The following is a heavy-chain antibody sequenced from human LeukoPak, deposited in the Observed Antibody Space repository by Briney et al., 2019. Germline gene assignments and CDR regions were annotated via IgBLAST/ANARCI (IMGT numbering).Heavy chain of an antibody. CDR2: IYYSVST. CDR3: ARVVVVAATSAFDI. J-gene: IGHJ3*02. V-gene: IGHV4-59*01. Sequence: SETLSLTCTVSGGSISSYYWSWIRQPPGKGLEWIGYIYYSVSTNYNPSLKSRVTISVGTSKNQFSLKLSSVTAADTAVYYCARVVVVAATSAFDIWGQGTMVTVSS. D-gene: IGHD2-15*01. CDR1: GGSISSYY.